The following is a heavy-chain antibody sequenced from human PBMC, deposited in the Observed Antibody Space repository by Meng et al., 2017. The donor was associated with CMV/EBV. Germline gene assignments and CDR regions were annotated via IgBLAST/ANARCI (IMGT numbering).Heavy chain of an antibody. J-gene: IGHJ4*02. D-gene: IGHD3-9*01. V-gene: IGHV3-21*01. Sequence: FTFSSYSMNWVSQASGKGLEWVSSISSSSSYIYYADSVKGRFTISRDNAKNSLYLQMNSLRAEDTAVYYCARDAEYYDILTGHSYFDYWGQGTLVTVSS. CDR3: ARDAEYYDILTGHSYFDY. CDR2: ISSSSSYI. CDR1: FTFSSYS.